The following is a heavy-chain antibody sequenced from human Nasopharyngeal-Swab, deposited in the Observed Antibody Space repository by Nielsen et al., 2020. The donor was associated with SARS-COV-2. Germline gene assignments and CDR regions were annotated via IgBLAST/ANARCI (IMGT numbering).Heavy chain of an antibody. Sequence: SQTLSLTCSVSGASLSSVQWWSWVRQSPGKGLECIGAIYRSGSGNYNPSLKSRVTLSVDKSKNQVSLKLNSVTAADTAVYYCARDLQGMNYMDVWGKGTTVTVSS. CDR3: ARDLQGMNYMDV. V-gene: IGHV4-4*02. CDR1: GASLSSVQW. D-gene: IGHD3-10*01. J-gene: IGHJ6*03. CDR2: IYRSGSG.